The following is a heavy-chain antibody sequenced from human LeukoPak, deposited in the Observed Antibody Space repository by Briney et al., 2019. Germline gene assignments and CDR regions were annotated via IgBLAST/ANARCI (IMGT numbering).Heavy chain of an antibody. CDR1: GYTFTGYY. CDR3: ARVLGDYGGKWYYFDY. D-gene: IGHD4-17*01. J-gene: IGHJ4*02. Sequence: GASVKVSCKASGYTFTGYYMHWVRQAPGQGLEWMGWINPNSGGTNYAQKFQGRGTMTRDTAISTAYMELSRLRSDDTAVYYCARVLGDYGGKWYYFDYWGQGTLVTVSS. CDR2: INPNSGGT. V-gene: IGHV1-2*02.